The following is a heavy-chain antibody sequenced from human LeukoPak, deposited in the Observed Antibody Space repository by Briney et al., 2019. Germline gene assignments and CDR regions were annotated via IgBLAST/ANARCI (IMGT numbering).Heavy chain of an antibody. V-gene: IGHV4-34*01. J-gene: IGHJ5*02. CDR1: GGSFSGYY. Sequence: SETLSLTCSVYGGSFSGYYWSWIRQPPGKGLEWIGEINHSGSTNYNPSLKSRVTISVDTSKNQFSLKLSSVTAADTAVYYCARRGPPRTMLRGVKSGWFDPWGQGTLVTVSS. D-gene: IGHD3-10*01. CDR3: ARRGPPRTMLRGVKSGWFDP. CDR2: INHSGST.